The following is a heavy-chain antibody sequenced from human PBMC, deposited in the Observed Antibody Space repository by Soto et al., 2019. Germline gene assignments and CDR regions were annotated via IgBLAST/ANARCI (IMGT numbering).Heavy chain of an antibody. J-gene: IGHJ6*01. Sequence: GESLKISCKGSGYSFTSYWIGWVRQMPGKGLEWMGIIYPGDSDTRYSPSFQGQVTISADKSISTAYLQWSSLKASDTAMYYCARLPYIVVVPAVYYYYGMDVWGQGTTVTVSS. CDR3: ARLPYIVVVPAVYYYYGMDV. CDR1: GYSFTSYW. D-gene: IGHD2-2*01. CDR2: IYPGDSDT. V-gene: IGHV5-51*01.